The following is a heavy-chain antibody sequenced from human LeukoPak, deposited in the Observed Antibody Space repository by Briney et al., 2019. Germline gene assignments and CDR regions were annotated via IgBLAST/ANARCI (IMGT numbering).Heavy chain of an antibody. CDR1: GYTFTSYG. D-gene: IGHD6-13*01. CDR2: ISACNGNT. J-gene: IGHJ4*02. Sequence: ASVKVSCKASGYTFTSYGISWVRQAPGQGLEWMGWISACNGNTNYAQKLQGRVTMTTDTSTSTAYMELRSLRSDDTAVYYCAAGLAAAGVFDYWGQGTLVTVSS. V-gene: IGHV1-18*01. CDR3: AAGLAAAGVFDY.